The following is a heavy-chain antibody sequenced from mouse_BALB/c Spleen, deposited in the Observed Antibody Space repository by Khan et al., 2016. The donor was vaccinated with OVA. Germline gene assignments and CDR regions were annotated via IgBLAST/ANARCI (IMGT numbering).Heavy chain of an antibody. CDR1: GYTFTDYY. V-gene: IGHV1-84*02. Sequence: QVQLQQPGPELVKPGASVKISCKASGYTFTDYYINWVKQKPGQGLEWIGWIYPGSGNTKYNEKFKGKATLTVDTSSSTAYMQLSSLTSEDTAVYFCARLSYGNYGAYWGQGTLVTVSA. CDR3: ARLSYGNYGAY. D-gene: IGHD2-1*01. J-gene: IGHJ3*01. CDR2: IYPGSGNT.